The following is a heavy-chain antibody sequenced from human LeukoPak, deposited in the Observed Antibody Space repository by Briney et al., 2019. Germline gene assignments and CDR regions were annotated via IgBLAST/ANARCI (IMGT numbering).Heavy chain of an antibody. CDR3: ARHSSSGSSLSLVYFQH. Sequence: PSETLSLTCAVSGYSISSGYYWGWIRQLPGKGLEWIGSIYHSGSTYYNPSLKSRVTISVDTSKNQFSLKLTSVTAADTAVYYCARHSSSGSSLSLVYFQHWGQGTLVTVSS. D-gene: IGHD1-26*01. J-gene: IGHJ1*01. CDR2: IYHSGST. V-gene: IGHV4-38-2*01. CDR1: GYSISSGYY.